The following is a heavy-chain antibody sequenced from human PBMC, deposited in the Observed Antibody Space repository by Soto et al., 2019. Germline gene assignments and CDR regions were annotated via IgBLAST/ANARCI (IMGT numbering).Heavy chain of an antibody. D-gene: IGHD4-17*01. Sequence: PGGSLRLSCAASGFTFSSYEMNWVRQAPGKGLEWVSYISSSGSTIYYADSVKGRFTISRDNPKNSLYLQMNSLRAEDTAVYYCASTRTTAYIDGMDVWGQGTTVTVSS. CDR1: GFTFSSYE. J-gene: IGHJ6*02. CDR3: ASTRTTAYIDGMDV. CDR2: ISSSGSTI. V-gene: IGHV3-48*03.